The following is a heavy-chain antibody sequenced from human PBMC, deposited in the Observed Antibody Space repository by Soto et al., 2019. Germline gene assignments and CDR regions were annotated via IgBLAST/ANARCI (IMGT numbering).Heavy chain of an antibody. J-gene: IGHJ4*02. CDR2: ITYDGSNK. CDR3: ARESEDLTSNFDY. Sequence: GGSLRLSCAASGFTFSSYAMHWVRQAPGKGLEWVAVITYDGSNKYYADSVKGRFTISRDNSKNTLYLQMNSLRAEDTAVCYCARESEDLTSNFDYWGQGTLVTVSS. CDR1: GFTFSSYA. V-gene: IGHV3-30-3*01.